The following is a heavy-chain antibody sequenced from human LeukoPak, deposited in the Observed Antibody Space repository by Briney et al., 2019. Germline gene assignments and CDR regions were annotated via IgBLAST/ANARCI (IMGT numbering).Heavy chain of an antibody. V-gene: IGHV3-15*01. CDR2: IKSKTDGGTT. CDR3: TTGPSYDYVWGSYRYTPFDY. Sequence: GGSLRLSCAASGFTFSNAWMSWVRQAPGKGLEWVGRIKSKTDGGTTDYAAPVKGRFTISRDDSKNTLYLQMNSLKTEDTAVYYCTTGPSYDYVWGSYRYTPFDYWGQGTLGTVSS. D-gene: IGHD3-16*02. J-gene: IGHJ4*02. CDR1: GFTFSNAW.